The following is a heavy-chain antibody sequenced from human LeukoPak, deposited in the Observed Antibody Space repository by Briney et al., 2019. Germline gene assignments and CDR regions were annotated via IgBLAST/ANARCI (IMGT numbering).Heavy chain of an antibody. CDR3: ARDAFSRISIFGVVSDAFDI. Sequence: GGSLRLSCAASGFTFSSYWMTWVRQAPGKGLEWVANIKQDGSEKYYVDSMKGRFTISRDSAKNSLYLQMNSLRAEDTAVYYCARDAFSRISIFGVVSDAFDIWGQGTMVTVSS. J-gene: IGHJ3*02. CDR2: IKQDGSEK. CDR1: GFTFSSYW. D-gene: IGHD3-3*01. V-gene: IGHV3-7*01.